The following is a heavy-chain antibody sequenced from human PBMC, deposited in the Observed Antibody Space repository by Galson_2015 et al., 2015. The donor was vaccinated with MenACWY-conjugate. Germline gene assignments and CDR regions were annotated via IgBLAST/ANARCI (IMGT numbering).Heavy chain of an antibody. V-gene: IGHV3-21*01. Sequence: SLRLSCAASGFTFSSYRMNWVRQAPGKGLEWVSCIGGSGNYISYADSVKGRFTISRDNARNSLYLQMNSLTAEDTAVYYCARTSAGYCSNTNCYVSIDYWGQGTLVTVSS. D-gene: IGHD2-2*01. CDR1: GFTFSSYR. J-gene: IGHJ4*02. CDR2: IGGSGNYI. CDR3: ARTSAGYCSNTNCYVSIDY.